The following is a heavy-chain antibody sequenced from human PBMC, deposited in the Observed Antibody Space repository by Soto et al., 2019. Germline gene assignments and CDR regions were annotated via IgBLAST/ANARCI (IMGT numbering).Heavy chain of an antibody. V-gene: IGHV3-33*01. CDR2: IWYDGSNK. CDR1: GFTFSSYG. CDR3: ARGHWESSSGYPTYYGMDV. J-gene: IGHJ6*02. D-gene: IGHD6-13*01. Sequence: QVQLVESGGGVVQPGRSLRLSCAASGFTFSSYGMHWVRQAPGKGLEWVAVIWYDGSNKYYADSVKGRFTISRDNSKNTLYLQMNSLRAEDTSVYYCARGHWESSSGYPTYYGMDVWGQGTTVTVSS.